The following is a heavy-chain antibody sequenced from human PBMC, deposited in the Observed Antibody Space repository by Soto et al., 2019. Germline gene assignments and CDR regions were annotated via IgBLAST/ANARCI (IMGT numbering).Heavy chain of an antibody. J-gene: IGHJ4*02. Sequence: EVQLVESGGGLVQPGRSLRLSCAASGFTFDDYAMHWVRQAPGKGLEWVSGISWNSGSIGYADSVKGRFTISSDNAKNSLYLQMNSLRAEDTALYYCPKARDYVWGSLDWGQGTLVTVSS. CDR1: GFTFDDYA. D-gene: IGHD3-16*01. CDR3: PKARDYVWGSLD. CDR2: ISWNSGSI. V-gene: IGHV3-9*01.